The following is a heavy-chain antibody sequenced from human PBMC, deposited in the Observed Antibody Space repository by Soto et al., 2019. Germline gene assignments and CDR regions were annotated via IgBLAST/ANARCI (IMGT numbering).Heavy chain of an antibody. D-gene: IGHD6-13*01. V-gene: IGHV4-4*02. J-gene: IGHJ6*02. Sequence: SETLSLTCAVSGGSISSSNWWSWVRQPPGKGLEWIGEIYHSGSTNYNPSLKSRVTISVDKSKNQFSLKLSSVTAADTAVYYCARDTHSSSWSVGYYYGMDVWGQGTTVTVS. CDR3: ARDTHSSSWSVGYYYGMDV. CDR2: IYHSGST. CDR1: GGSISSSNW.